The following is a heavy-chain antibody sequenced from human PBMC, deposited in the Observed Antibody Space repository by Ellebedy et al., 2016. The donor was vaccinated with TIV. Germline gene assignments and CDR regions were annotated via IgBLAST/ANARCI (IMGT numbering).Heavy chain of an antibody. CDR2: IYYSGST. J-gene: IGHJ4*02. CDR3: ARGTDISKVGY. CDR1: GGSIRSHY. V-gene: IGHV4-59*08. D-gene: IGHD3-3*02. Sequence: GSLRLXXTVSGGSIRSHYWSWIRQPPGKGLEWIGNIYYSGSTNYNPSLMRRVTILVDTSKNQFSLNLSSVTAADTAVYYCARGTDISKVGYWGQGTLVTVAS.